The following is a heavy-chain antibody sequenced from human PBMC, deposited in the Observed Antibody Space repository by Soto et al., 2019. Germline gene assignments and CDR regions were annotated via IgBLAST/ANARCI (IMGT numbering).Heavy chain of an antibody. CDR3: ARSQYDSSGWYWFDP. J-gene: IGHJ5*02. CDR1: GGTFSSYA. Sequence: SVKVSCKASGGTFSSYAISWVRQAPGQGLEWMGGIIPIFGTANYAQKFQGRVTITADESTSTAYMELSSLRSEDTAVYYCARSQYDSSGWYWFDPWGQGTLVTVSS. D-gene: IGHD6-19*01. CDR2: IIPIFGTA. V-gene: IGHV1-69*13.